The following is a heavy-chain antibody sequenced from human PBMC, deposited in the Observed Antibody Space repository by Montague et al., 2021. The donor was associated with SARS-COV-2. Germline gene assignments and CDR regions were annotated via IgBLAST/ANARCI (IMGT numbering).Heavy chain of an antibody. CDR3: ARIHGVTSGSFDY. J-gene: IGHJ4*02. Sequence: PALVKPTQTLTLTCTFSGFSLTTGGMCVTWIRQPPGKALEWLAVVDWDDDKYYTSSLETRLAISKDTSRNQVVLTMTNMDPMDTGTYYCARIHGVTSGSFDYWGQGILVTVSS. V-gene: IGHV2-70*01. CDR2: VDWDDDK. CDR1: GFSLTTGGMC. D-gene: IGHD3-10*01.